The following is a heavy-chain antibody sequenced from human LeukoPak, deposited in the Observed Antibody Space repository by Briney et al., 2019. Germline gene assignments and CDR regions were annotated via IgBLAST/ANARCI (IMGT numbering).Heavy chain of an antibody. CDR1: GGSISRYY. CDR3: ARGAYSDSGFDY. V-gene: IGHV4-4*07. Sequence: SETLSLTCTVSGGSISRYYWSWIRQPAGKGLEWIGRIYSSGSTNYNPSLKSRVTLSVETSRNQLSLKLSSVTAADTAVYYCARGAYSDSGFDYWGQGTLLTVST. D-gene: IGHD2-21*01. CDR2: IYSSGST. J-gene: IGHJ4*02.